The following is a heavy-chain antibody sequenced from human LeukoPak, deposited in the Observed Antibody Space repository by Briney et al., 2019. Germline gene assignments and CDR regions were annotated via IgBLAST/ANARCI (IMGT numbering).Heavy chain of an antibody. CDR1: GYSISSGYY. Sequence: SETLSLTCTVSGYSISSGYYWGWIRQPPGKGLEWIGSIYHSGSTYYNPSLKRRVNISVDTSKNQFSLKLSSVTAADTAVYYCARDYYDFWSGYHYWYFDLWGRGTLVTVSS. J-gene: IGHJ2*01. CDR2: IYHSGST. D-gene: IGHD3-3*01. V-gene: IGHV4-38-2*02. CDR3: ARDYYDFWSGYHYWYFDL.